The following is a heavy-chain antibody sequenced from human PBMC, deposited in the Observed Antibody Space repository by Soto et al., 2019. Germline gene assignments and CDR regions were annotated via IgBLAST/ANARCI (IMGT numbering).Heavy chain of an antibody. CDR1: GYIFTNNY. J-gene: IGHJ6*02. Sequence: ASVKVSCKASGYIFTNNYMHWVRQAPGQGLEWMGIINPSGGSTSYAQKFQGRVTMTRDTSTNTVYMNLSSLRSEDTAVYYCARERDGSGRYGLDVWGQGTTVTVSS. D-gene: IGHD3-10*01. CDR3: ARERDGSGRYGLDV. CDR2: INPSGGST. V-gene: IGHV1-46*01.